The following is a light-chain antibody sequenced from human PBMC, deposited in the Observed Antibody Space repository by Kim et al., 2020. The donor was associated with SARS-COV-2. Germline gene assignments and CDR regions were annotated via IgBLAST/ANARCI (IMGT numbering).Light chain of an antibody. CDR2: KDT. CDR3: QAWDSSTGVV. CDR1: IVGDKY. J-gene: IGLJ2*01. V-gene: IGLV3-1*01. Sequence: SYELTQPPSVSVYPGQTANITCPGDIVGDKYACWYQQKAGQSPVQVIYKDTQRPSGLPERFSGSNSGNTATLPISGTQAMEEADYYCQAWDSSTGVVFGRGTQLTFL.